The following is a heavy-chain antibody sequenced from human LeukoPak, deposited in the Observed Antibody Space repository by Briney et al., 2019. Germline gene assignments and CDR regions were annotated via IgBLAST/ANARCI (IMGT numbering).Heavy chain of an antibody. CDR3: AGIQVTMVRGVIFYYGLDV. J-gene: IGHJ6*02. CDR1: GFTFSSYN. Sequence: GGSLRLSCAASGFTFSSYNMNWVRQAPGKGLEWVSSISASSSYIYYADSVRGRFTISRDNAKNSLYLQMDSLRAEDTAVYYCAGIQVTMVRGVIFYYGLDVWGQGTTVTVSS. CDR2: ISASSSYI. D-gene: IGHD3-10*01. V-gene: IGHV3-21*01.